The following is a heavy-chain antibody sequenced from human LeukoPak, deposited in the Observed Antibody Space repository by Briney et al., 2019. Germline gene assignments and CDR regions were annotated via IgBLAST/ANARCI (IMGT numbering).Heavy chain of an antibody. Sequence: GGSLRLSCAGSGFTFSSYEMNWVRQAPGKGLEWVSYISSSGSTIYYADSVKGRFTISRDNAKNSLYLQMNSLRAEDTAVYYCARDRGYCSGNSCYPFDYWGQGTLVTVSS. CDR1: GFTFSSYE. CDR3: ARDRGYCSGNSCYPFDY. J-gene: IGHJ4*02. V-gene: IGHV3-48*03. CDR2: ISSSGSTI. D-gene: IGHD2-15*01.